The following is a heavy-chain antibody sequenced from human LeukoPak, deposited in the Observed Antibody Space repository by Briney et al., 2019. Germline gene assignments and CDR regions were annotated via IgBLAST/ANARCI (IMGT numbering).Heavy chain of an antibody. CDR3: ARGQFFGELLYLRY. D-gene: IGHD3-10*01. J-gene: IGHJ4*02. Sequence: ASVKVSCKASGYTFTSYDINWVRQATGQGLEWMGWMNPNSGNTGYAQKFQGRVTITRNTSISTAYMELSSLRSEDTAVYYCARGQFFGELLYLRYWGQGTLVTVSS. CDR1: GYTFTSYD. V-gene: IGHV1-8*03. CDR2: MNPNSGNT.